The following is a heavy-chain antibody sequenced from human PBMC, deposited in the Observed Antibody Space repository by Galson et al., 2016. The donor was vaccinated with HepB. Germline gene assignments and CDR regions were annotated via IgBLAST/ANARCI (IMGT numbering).Heavy chain of an antibody. D-gene: IGHD3-3*01. Sequence: ETLSLTCTVSGGSIAASIYYWGWIRQPPGKGLESIGSIYYSGSTTYNPSLKSRVTISVDTSKNEFSLQLSSVTAADTATYYCARLNRAVGFWRYDYWGQGKLVTVSS. J-gene: IGHJ4*02. CDR3: ARLNRAVGFWRYDY. CDR1: GGSIAASIYY. CDR2: IYYSGST. V-gene: IGHV4-39*01.